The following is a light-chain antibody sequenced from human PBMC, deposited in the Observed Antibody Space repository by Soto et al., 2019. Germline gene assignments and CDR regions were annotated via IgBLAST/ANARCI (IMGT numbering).Light chain of an antibody. Sequence: EIVMTQSPATLSVSPGERATLSCRASQSVSSNLAWYQQKPGQTPRLLIYGASTRDTGIPARFSGSGSGTECTRTISSLQSEDFAVYYCQQYNNWPPWTFGEGNKLEIK. V-gene: IGKV3-15*01. J-gene: IGKJ1*01. CDR1: QSVSSN. CDR3: QQYNNWPPWT. CDR2: GAS.